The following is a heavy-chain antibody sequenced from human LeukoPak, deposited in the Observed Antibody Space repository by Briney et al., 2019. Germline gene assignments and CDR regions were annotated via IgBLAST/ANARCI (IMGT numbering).Heavy chain of an antibody. J-gene: IGHJ4*02. D-gene: IGHD1/OR15-1a*01. V-gene: IGHV4-59*08. Sequence: PSETLSLTCTVSGCSISNYYWSWIRQPPGEGLEWIAYLHYSGSTNYNPSLKSRVTTSVDTSKNQFSLKLSSVTAADTAVYYCARSIAGTRSKFDYWGQGTLVTVSS. CDR1: GCSISNYY. CDR3: ARSIAGTRSKFDY. CDR2: LHYSGST.